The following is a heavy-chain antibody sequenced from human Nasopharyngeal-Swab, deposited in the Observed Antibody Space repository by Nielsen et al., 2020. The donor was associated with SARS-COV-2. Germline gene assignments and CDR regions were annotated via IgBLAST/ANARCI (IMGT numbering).Heavy chain of an antibody. CDR1: GFTFESHK. D-gene: IGHD6-19*01. Sequence: GESLKTSCAATGFTFESHKMSWLRQAPGKGLEWVANIKADGSETSYVDSVKGRFTISRDNAKNTLYLQMNSLRAEDTAIYYCASDLSGRGDYWGQGTLVTVAS. CDR3: ASDLSGRGDY. CDR2: IKADGSET. J-gene: IGHJ4*02. V-gene: IGHV3-7*01.